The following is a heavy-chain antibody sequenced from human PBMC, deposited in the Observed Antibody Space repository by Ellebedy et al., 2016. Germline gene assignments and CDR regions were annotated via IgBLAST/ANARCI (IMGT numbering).Heavy chain of an antibody. J-gene: IGHJ4*02. V-gene: IGHV1-2*02. CDR2: IKANSGGT. Sequence: ASVKVSCXASGYIFGDYYMHWVRQAPGRGLEYMGWIKANSGGTKYAQKFQDRVTMTRDTSITTAYMDLIRPTSDDTAVYFCARVAFTGYYTDYWGQGTLVTVSS. CDR3: ARVAFTGYYTDY. D-gene: IGHD3-9*01. CDR1: GYIFGDYY.